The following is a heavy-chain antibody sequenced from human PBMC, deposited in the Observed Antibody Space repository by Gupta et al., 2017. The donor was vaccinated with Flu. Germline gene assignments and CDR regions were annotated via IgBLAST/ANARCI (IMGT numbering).Heavy chain of an antibody. CDR2: ISSSSSYI. Sequence: EVQLVESGGGLVKPGGSLRLSCAASGFTFSSYSMNWVRQAPGKGLEWFSSISSSSSYIYYADSVKGRFTISRDNAKNSLYLQMNSLRAEDTAVYYCARVPLAAIGIGDYWGQGTLVTVSS. CDR3: ARVPLAAIGIGDY. V-gene: IGHV3-21*01. D-gene: IGHD2-15*01. J-gene: IGHJ4*02. CDR1: GFTFSSYS.